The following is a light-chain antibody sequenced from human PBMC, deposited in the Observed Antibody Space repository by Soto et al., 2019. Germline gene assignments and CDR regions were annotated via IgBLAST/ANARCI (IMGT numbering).Light chain of an antibody. J-gene: IGKJ1*01. Sequence: EIVLTQSPGTLSLSPGERATLSCRASESVSAGYLAWYQQKPGQAPRLLIYGVSSRATGIPDRFSGSGSETDFTLTISRLEPEDFAVYYCQQYGSSPQGTFGQGTKV. CDR1: ESVSAGY. CDR3: QQYGSSPQGT. CDR2: GVS. V-gene: IGKV3-20*01.